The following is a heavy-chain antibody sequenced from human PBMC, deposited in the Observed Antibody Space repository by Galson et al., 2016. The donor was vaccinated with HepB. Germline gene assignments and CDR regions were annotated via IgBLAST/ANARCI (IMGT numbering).Heavy chain of an antibody. Sequence: SVKVSCKASGFTFTXXXVQXXXQAXXXRLXXIGXXXVGXXXTXXAQKXQERVTITRDMSTSTAYMEXSSLRSEDTAVYYCAALGYFDPYAFDIWGQGTMGTVSS. J-gene: IGHJ3*02. CDR1: GFTFTXXX. CDR3: AALGYFDPYAFDI. V-gene: IGHV1-58*01. D-gene: IGHD3-9*01. CDR2: XXVGXXXT.